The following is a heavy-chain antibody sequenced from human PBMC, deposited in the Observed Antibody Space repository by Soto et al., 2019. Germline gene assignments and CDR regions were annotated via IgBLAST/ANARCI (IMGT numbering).Heavy chain of an antibody. V-gene: IGHV3-64*01. CDR2: ISNTGAIT. D-gene: IGHD3-16*01. Sequence: PGGSLRLSCACSGFNFKNYAMHWVRQAPGKGLEYVSAISNTGAITYYANSVKGRFTISRDNSKDTVYLQMHSLTTEDMATYYCARDGGSYAFDPWGQGTLVTVSS. J-gene: IGHJ5*02. CDR1: GFNFKNYA. CDR3: ARDGGSYAFDP.